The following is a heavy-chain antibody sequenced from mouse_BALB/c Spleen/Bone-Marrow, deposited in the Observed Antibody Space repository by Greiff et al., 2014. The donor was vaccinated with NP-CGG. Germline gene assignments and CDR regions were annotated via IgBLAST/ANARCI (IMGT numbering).Heavy chain of an antibody. Sequence: QVQLQQSRAELVKPGTSVNLSCKASGYTFTDYIIHWVKQRSGQGLEWIGWFYPGSGSIKYNEKFKDKATLTADKSSNTVYMELSRLTSEDSAVYFCARHEDLDIRRRLSAMDYWGQGTSVTVSS. CDR1: GYTFTDYI. CDR2: FYPGSGSI. J-gene: IGHJ4*01. D-gene: IGHD2-12*01. CDR3: ARHEDLDIRRRLSAMDY. V-gene: IGHV1-62-2*01.